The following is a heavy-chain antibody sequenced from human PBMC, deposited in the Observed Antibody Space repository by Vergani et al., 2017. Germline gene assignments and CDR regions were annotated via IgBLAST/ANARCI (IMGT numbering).Heavy chain of an antibody. D-gene: IGHD2-2*02. J-gene: IGHJ6*03. CDR1: GGSISSGGYY. CDR3: ARTSWECSSTSCYTPSYYYYYMDV. Sequence: QVQLQESGPGLVKPSQTLSLTCTVSGGSISSGGYYWSWIRQHPGKGLEWIGYIYYSGSTYYNPSLKSRVTISVDTSKNQFSLKLSSVTAADTAVYYCARTSWECSSTSCYTPSYYYYYMDVWGKGTTVTVSS. V-gene: IGHV4-31*03. CDR2: IYYSGST.